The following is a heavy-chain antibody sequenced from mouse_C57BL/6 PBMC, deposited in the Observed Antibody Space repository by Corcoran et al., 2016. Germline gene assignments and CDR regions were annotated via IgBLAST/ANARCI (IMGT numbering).Heavy chain of an antibody. CDR1: GYSFTSYY. J-gene: IGHJ3*01. D-gene: IGHD1-1*01. V-gene: IGHV1-66*01. CDR3: ARWGTTVPFAY. CDR2: IYPGSGNT. Sequence: QVQLQQSGPELVKPGASVKISCKASGYSFTSYYIHWVKQRPGQGLEWIGWIYPGSGNTKYNEKFKGKAKLTADTSSSTAYMQLSSLTSEDSAVYYCARWGTTVPFAYWGQGTLVTVSA.